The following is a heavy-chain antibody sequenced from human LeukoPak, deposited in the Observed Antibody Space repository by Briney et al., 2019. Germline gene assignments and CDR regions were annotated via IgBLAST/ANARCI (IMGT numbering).Heavy chain of an antibody. Sequence: GRSLRLSCAASGFTFSSYAMHWVRQAPGKGLEWVAVISHDGRNKYYADSVKGRFTISRDDSKNTLYLQMNGLRAEDTAVYYCARQDCSGGSCYLDCWGQGTLVTVSS. D-gene: IGHD2-15*01. CDR3: ARQDCSGGSCYLDC. J-gene: IGHJ4*02. CDR2: ISHDGRNK. CDR1: GFTFSSYA. V-gene: IGHV3-30*04.